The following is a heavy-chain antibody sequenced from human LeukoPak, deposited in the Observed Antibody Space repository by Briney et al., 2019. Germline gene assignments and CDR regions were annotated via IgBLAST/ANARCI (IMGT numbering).Heavy chain of an antibody. CDR2: MNPNSGNT. D-gene: IGHD1-26*01. J-gene: IGHJ5*02. V-gene: IGHV1-8*01. CDR3: ARDTSWQLAFDP. Sequence: GASVKVSCKASGYTFTSYDINWVRQATGQGLEWMGWMNPNSGNTGYAQKFQGRVTMTRDTSISTAYMELSRLRSDDTAVYYCARDTSWQLAFDPWGQGTLVTVSS. CDR1: GYTFTSYD.